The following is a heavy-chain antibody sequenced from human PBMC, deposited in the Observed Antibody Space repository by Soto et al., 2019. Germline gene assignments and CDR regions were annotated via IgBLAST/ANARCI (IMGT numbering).Heavy chain of an antibody. J-gene: IGHJ4*02. Sequence: GESLKISCQVSGYTFTIYWIGWVRQMPGKGLEWMGIIYPSDSDTRYSPSFQGQVTISADQSINTAYLQWDSLKASDTAIYYCARPPNTVADHFDIWGQGTPVTVSS. CDR2: IYPSDSDT. CDR3: ARPPNTVADHFDI. V-gene: IGHV5-51*01. D-gene: IGHD4-17*01. CDR1: GYTFTIYW.